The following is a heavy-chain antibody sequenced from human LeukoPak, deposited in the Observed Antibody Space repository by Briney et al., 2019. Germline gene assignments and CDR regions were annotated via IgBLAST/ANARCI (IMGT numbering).Heavy chain of an antibody. CDR1: GFTFSSFA. Sequence: GGSLRLSCEASGFTFSSFAMSWVRQAPGKGLEWVSIIGGSGTNTYYTDSVKGRFTISRDNSKNTVYLQMNSLRVEDTAVYYCADYRKPQGLDYWGQGTLVTVSS. D-gene: IGHD1-14*01. J-gene: IGHJ4*02. CDR3: ADYRKPQGLDY. V-gene: IGHV3-23*01. CDR2: IGGSGTNT.